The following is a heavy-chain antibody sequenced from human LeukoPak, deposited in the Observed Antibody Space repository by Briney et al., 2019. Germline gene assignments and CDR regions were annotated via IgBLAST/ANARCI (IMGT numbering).Heavy chain of an antibody. D-gene: IGHD3-22*01. CDR3: ARSNYYHTSGWACDI. CDR2: IYTSGST. Sequence: SETLSLTCTVSGGSTSSGSYYWSWIRQPAGKGLEWIGRIYTSGSTNYNPSLKSRVTISVDTSKNQFSLKLSPVTAAETAVYYCARSNYYHTSGWACDIWGQGTMVTVSS. J-gene: IGHJ3*02. V-gene: IGHV4-61*02. CDR1: GGSTSSGSYY.